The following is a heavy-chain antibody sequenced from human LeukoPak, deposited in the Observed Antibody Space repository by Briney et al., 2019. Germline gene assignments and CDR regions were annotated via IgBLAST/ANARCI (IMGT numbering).Heavy chain of an antibody. J-gene: IGHJ5*02. D-gene: IGHD3-22*01. CDR2: INHSGST. CDR1: GGSFSDYY. Sequence: KPSETLSLTCAVYGGSFSDYYWSWIRQPPGKGLEWIGEINHSGSTNYNPSLKSRVTISVDTSKNQFSLKLSSVTAADTAVYYCARDYYDSSGYTDEGYNWFDPWGQGTLVTVSS. V-gene: IGHV4-34*01. CDR3: ARDYYDSSGYTDEGYNWFDP.